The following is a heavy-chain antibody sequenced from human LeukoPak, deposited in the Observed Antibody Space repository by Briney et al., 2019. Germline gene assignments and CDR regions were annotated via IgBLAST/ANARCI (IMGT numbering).Heavy chain of an antibody. J-gene: IGHJ4*02. V-gene: IGHV3-23*01. D-gene: IGHD1-1*01. CDR1: GFTFSSYA. CDR2: ISGSGGST. CDR3: AKNPRWNPMYHFVY. Sequence: PGGSLRLSCAASGFTFSSYAMSWVRQAPGKGLEWVSSISGSGGSTYYAESVKGRFTTSRDNSKNTLYLQMNSLRAEDTAVYYCAKNPRWNPMYHFVYWGQGTLVTVSS.